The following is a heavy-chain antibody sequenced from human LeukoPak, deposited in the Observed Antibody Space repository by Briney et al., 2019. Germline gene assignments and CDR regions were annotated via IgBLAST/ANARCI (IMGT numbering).Heavy chain of an antibody. CDR2: INLNSGGT. CDR3: ARVRRFLEWLSNPPYYFDY. CDR1: GYTFTGYY. V-gene: IGHV1-2*02. J-gene: IGHJ4*02. D-gene: IGHD3-3*01. Sequence: ASVKVSCKASGYTFTGYYMHWVRQAPGQGLEWMGWINLNSGGTNYAQKFQGRVTMTRDTSISTAYMELSRLRSDDTAVYYCARVRRFLEWLSNPPYYFDYWGQGTLVTVSS.